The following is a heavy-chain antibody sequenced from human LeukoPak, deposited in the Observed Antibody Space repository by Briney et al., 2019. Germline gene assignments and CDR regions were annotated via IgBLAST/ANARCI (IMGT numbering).Heavy chain of an antibody. CDR1: GYTFTSYG. J-gene: IGHJ4*02. Sequence: ASVKVSCKASGYTFTSYGISWVRQAPGQGLEWMGWISAYNGNTNYAQKLQGRVTMTTDTSTSTAYMELRSLRSDDTAVYYCARRGGGIRYFDWPYYFDYWGQGTLVTVSS. V-gene: IGHV1-18*01. D-gene: IGHD3-9*01. CDR2: ISAYNGNT. CDR3: ARRGGGIRYFDWPYYFDY.